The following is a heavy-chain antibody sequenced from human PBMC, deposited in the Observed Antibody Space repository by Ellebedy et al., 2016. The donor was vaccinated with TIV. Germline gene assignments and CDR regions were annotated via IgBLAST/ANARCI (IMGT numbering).Heavy chain of an antibody. J-gene: IGHJ4*02. Sequence: GESLKISCAASGFTFSSYGMHWVRQAPGKGLEWGAVIWYDGSNKYYADSVKGRFTISRDNSKNTLYLQMNSLRAEDTAIYFCAKKTIVGDTRGNYFDYWGQGTLVTVSS. CDR3: AKKTIVGDTRGNYFDY. D-gene: IGHD1-26*01. CDR1: GFTFSSYG. V-gene: IGHV3-33*06. CDR2: IWYDGSNK.